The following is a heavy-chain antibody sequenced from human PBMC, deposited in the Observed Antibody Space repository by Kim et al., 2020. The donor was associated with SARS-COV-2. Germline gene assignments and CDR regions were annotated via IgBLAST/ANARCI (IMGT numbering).Heavy chain of an antibody. CDR2: IYYSGST. Sequence: SETLSLTCTVSGGSISSYYWSWIRQPPGKGLEWIGYIYYSGSTNYNPSLKSRVTISVDTSKNQFSLKLSSVTAADTAVYYCARHRRVAGMSDGMDVWGQGTTVTVSS. D-gene: IGHD6-19*01. CDR3: ARHRRVAGMSDGMDV. J-gene: IGHJ6*02. V-gene: IGHV4-59*08. CDR1: GGSISSYY.